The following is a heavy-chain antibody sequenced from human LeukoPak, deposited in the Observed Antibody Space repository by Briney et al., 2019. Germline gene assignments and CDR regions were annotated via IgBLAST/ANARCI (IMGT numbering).Heavy chain of an antibody. J-gene: IGHJ5*02. Sequence: GGSMRLSCAASGFTFSNYWMHWVRQAPGKGLVWVSRINSDGSTTNYADSVKGRFTISRDNAKNSLYLQMNSLRAEDTAVYYCARLAAAGWANWFDPWGQGTLVTVSS. CDR3: ARLAAAGWANWFDP. V-gene: IGHV3-74*01. D-gene: IGHD6-13*01. CDR2: INSDGSTT. CDR1: GFTFSNYW.